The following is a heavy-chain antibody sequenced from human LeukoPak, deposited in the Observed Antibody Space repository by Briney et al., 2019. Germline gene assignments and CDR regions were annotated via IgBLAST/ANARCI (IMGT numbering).Heavy chain of an antibody. D-gene: IGHD6-19*01. CDR1: GFTFSSYS. CDR3: ARDIIAVAGTGGY. CDR2: ISSSSSYI. V-gene: IGHV3-21*01. Sequence: KPGGSLRLSCAASGFTFSSYSMNWVRQAPGKGLEWVSSISSSSSYIYYADSVKGRFTISRDNAKNSLYLQMNSLRAEDTAVYYCARDIIAVAGTGGYWGQGTLVTVSS. J-gene: IGHJ4*02.